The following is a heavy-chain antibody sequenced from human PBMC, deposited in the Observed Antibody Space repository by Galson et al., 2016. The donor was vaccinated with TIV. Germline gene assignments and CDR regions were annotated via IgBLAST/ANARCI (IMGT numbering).Heavy chain of an antibody. V-gene: IGHV1-69*13. J-gene: IGHJ5*02. D-gene: IGHD3-22*01. CDR2: IVPMFGTT. CDR1: GVTFSYFA. CDR3: ARGRGIYDSSSCFLFDH. Sequence: SVKVSCKASGVTFSYFAFSWVRQAPGQGLEWMGGIVPMFGTTNYAQKFQGRVTISADESTTTAYLELSSLRSEDTAVYYCARGRGIYDSSSCFLFDHWGQGTLVSVSS.